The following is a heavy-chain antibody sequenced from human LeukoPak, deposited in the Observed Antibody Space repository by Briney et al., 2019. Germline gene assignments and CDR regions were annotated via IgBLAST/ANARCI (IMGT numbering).Heavy chain of an antibody. J-gene: IGHJ6*03. CDR1: GYTFTSYY. D-gene: IGHD4-11*01. V-gene: IGHV1-46*01. CDR3: AVSTVPTALYYYYYYMNV. Sequence: ASVKVSCKASGYTFTSYYMHWVRQAPGQGLEWMGIINPSGGCTSYAQKFQGRVTMTRDTSTSTVYMELSSLRSEDTAVYYCAVSTVPTALYYYYYYMNVWGKGTTVTVSS. CDR2: INPSGGCT.